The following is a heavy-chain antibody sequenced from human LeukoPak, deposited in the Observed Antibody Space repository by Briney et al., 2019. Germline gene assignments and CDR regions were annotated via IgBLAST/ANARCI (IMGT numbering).Heavy chain of an antibody. CDR3: AKDWGDGYIQYYFDY. D-gene: IGHD5-24*01. Sequence: PGGSLRLSCAAPGFTFSSYAMSWVRQAPGKGLEWVSAISGSGGSTYYADSVKGRFTISRDNSKNTLYLQMNSLRAEDTAVYYCAKDWGDGYIQYYFDYWGQGTLVTVSS. CDR1: GFTFSSYA. V-gene: IGHV3-23*01. CDR2: ISGSGGST. J-gene: IGHJ4*02.